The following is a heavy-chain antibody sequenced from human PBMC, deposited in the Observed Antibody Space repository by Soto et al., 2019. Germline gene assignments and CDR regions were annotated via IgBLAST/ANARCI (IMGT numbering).Heavy chain of an antibody. Sequence: GGSLRLSCSVAGFTVSDSMSWVRQAPGKGLECVSFIHSDGSTHYTDSVRGRFTISRDNSKNTLYLQMDRLRVDDTAGYSCARDASGPFDYWGQGTLVTVSS. D-gene: IGHD6-19*01. CDR3: ARDASGPFDY. CDR2: IHSDGST. J-gene: IGHJ4*02. V-gene: IGHV3-53*01. CDR1: GFTVSDS.